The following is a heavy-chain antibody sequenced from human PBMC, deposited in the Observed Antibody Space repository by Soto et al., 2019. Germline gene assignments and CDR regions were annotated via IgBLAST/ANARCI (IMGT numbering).Heavy chain of an antibody. CDR3: ARDQGFRVVINSNWFDP. J-gene: IGHJ5*02. V-gene: IGHV1-18*01. CDR1: GYTFSRYG. Sequence: ASVKVSCKASGYTFSRYGIMWVRQAPGQGLEWMGWISAYNGNTNSAEKLRGRLTTTTDASTTTAYMELRSLRSDDTAIYYCARDQGFRVVINSNWFDPWGQGNLVTVSS. D-gene: IGHD2-21*01. CDR2: ISAYNGNT.